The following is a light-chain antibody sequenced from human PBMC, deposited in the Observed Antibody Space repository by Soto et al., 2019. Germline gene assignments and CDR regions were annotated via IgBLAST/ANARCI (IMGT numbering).Light chain of an antibody. CDR1: RPNIGSNT. V-gene: IGLV1-44*01. CDR2: SNN. Sequence: QSVLTQPPSASGTPGQRVTISCSGSRPNIGSNTVNWYQQLPGTAPKLLIYSNNQRPSGVPDRFSGSKSGTSASLAISGLQSEDEADYYCAAWDDSLNGVVFGGGTKVTVL. J-gene: IGLJ2*01. CDR3: AAWDDSLNGVV.